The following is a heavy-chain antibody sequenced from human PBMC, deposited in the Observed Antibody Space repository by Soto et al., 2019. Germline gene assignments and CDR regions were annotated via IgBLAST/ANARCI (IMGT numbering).Heavy chain of an antibody. CDR3: ARGTARSLNLVWFDP. J-gene: IGHJ5*02. CDR1: RGTISSSTYF. D-gene: IGHD2-8*02. CDR2: ISSSSSYI. Sequence: PAETLSLTCAVSRGTISSSTYFWGWIRQPPGRGLEWVSSISSSSSYIYYADSAKGRFTISRDNAKNSLYLQMNSLRAEDTAVYYCARGTARSLNLVWFDPWGQGTLVTVSS. V-gene: IGHV3-21*01.